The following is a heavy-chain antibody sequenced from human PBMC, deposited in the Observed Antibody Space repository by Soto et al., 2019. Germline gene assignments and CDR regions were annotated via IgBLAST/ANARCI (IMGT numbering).Heavy chain of an antibody. CDR2: IYYSGST. CDR3: AKSATVPAAIAY. Sequence: SETLSLTCAVSGGSISRGGYSWSWIRQPPGKGLEWIGYIYYSGSTNYNPSLKSRVTISVDRSKNQFSLKLSSVTAADTAVYYCAKSATVPAAIAYWGQGTLVTVSS. D-gene: IGHD2-2*02. V-gene: IGHV4-61*08. J-gene: IGHJ4*02. CDR1: GGSISRGGYS.